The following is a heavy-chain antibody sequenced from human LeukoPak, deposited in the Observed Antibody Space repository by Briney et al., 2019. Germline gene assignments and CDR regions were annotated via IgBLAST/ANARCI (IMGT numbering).Heavy chain of an antibody. CDR3: ARDPSSYSYGPFYYFDY. CDR2: IYHSGST. CDR1: GGSISSGGYY. J-gene: IGHJ4*02. V-gene: IGHV4-30-2*01. Sequence: PSETLSLTCSVSGGSISSGGYYWSWIRQPPGKGLEWIGYIYHSGSTYYNPSLKSRVTISVDRSKNQFSLKLSSVTAADTAVYYCARDPSSYSYGPFYYFDYWGQGTLVTVSS. D-gene: IGHD5-18*01.